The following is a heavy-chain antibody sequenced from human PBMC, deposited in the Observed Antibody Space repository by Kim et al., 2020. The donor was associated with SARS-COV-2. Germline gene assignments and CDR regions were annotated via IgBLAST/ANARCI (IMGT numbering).Heavy chain of an antibody. Sequence: GGSLRLSCAASGFTFSSYSMNWVRQAPGKGLEWVSYISSSSSTIYYADSVKGRFTISRDNAKNSLYLQMNSLRAEDTAVYYCARDPTGLVDTAMVFDYWGQATLVTVSS. CDR1: GFTFSSYS. CDR3: ARDPTGLVDTAMVFDY. CDR2: ISSSSSTI. D-gene: IGHD5-18*01. V-gene: IGHV3-48*04. J-gene: IGHJ4*02.